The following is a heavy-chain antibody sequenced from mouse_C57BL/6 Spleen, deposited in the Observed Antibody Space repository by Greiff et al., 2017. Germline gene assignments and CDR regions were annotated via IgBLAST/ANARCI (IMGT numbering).Heavy chain of an antibody. CDR1: GYSITSGYY. CDR3: ANYGSRNYAMDY. Sequence: EESGPGLVKPSQSLSLTCSVTGYSITSGYYWNWIRQFPGNKLEWMGYISYDGSNNYNPSLKNRISITRDTSKNQFFLKLNSVTTEDTATYYCANYGSRNYAMDYWGQGTSVTVSS. D-gene: IGHD1-1*01. J-gene: IGHJ4*01. CDR2: ISYDGSN. V-gene: IGHV3-6*01.